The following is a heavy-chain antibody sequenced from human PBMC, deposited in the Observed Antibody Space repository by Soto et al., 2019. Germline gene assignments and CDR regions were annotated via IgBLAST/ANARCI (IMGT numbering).Heavy chain of an antibody. CDR1: GFTFGRYA. V-gene: IGHV3-23*01. J-gene: IGHJ6*02. Sequence: GGSLRLSCAASGFTFGRYAMNWVRQAPGKGLEWVSTISGNGGSIYYADSVKGRFTISRDNSKDTLYLLMNSLTTEDTATYFCLKIRGPYSAMDVWGQGTTVTVSS. CDR3: LKIRGPYSAMDV. D-gene: IGHD2-21*01. CDR2: ISGNGGSI.